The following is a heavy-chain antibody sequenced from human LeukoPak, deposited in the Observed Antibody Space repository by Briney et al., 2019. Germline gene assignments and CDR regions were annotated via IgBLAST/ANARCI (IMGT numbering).Heavy chain of an antibody. Sequence: GGSLRLSCAASGFTFSSYGMSWVRQAPGKGLEWVSAISGGGGSTYYADSVKGRFTISRDNSKNTLYLQMNSLRAEDTALYYCAKDRNSGNYYQTGDFHYWGQGILVTVSS. CDR3: AKDRNSGNYYQTGDFHY. CDR1: GFTFSSYG. CDR2: ISGGGGST. J-gene: IGHJ4*02. V-gene: IGHV3-23*01. D-gene: IGHD1-26*01.